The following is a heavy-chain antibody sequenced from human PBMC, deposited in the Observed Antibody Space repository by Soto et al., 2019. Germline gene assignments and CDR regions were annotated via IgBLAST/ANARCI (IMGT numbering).Heavy chain of an antibody. CDR2: IYHSGST. CDR3: ARAMTTVTTIDY. V-gene: IGHV4-30-2*01. Sequence: QLQLQESGSGLVKPSQTLSLTCAVSGGSISSGGYSWSWIRQPPVKGLEWIGYIYHSGSTYYTPSLKRRITISVDRSKNQFSLKLSSVTAAETAVYYCARAMTTVTTIDYWGQGTLVTVSS. CDR1: GGSISSGGYS. D-gene: IGHD4-17*01. J-gene: IGHJ4*02.